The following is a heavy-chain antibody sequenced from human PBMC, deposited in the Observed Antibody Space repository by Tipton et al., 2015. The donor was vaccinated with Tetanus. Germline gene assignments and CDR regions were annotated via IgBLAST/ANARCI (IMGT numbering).Heavy chain of an antibody. CDR2: VDPEDGET. J-gene: IGHJ4*02. D-gene: IGHD3-22*01. Sequence: QLVQSGAEVKKPGATVKISCKVSGYTFTDYYMHWVQQAPGQGLEWMGLVDPEDGETIYAEKFQGRVTITADTSTDTAYMELSSLRSEDTAVYYCATDPVNYYDSSGYPFDYWGQGTLVTVSS. V-gene: IGHV1-69-2*01. CDR1: GYTFTDYY. CDR3: ATDPVNYYDSSGYPFDY.